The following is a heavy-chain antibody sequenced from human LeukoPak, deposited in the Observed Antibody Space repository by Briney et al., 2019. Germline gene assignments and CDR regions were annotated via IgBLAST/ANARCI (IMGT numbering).Heavy chain of an antibody. CDR3: AKDFAPTGTDNYGMDV. J-gene: IGHJ6*02. D-gene: IGHD1-1*01. CDR2: ISYDGSTK. CDR1: GFTFSSYA. Sequence: TGGSLRLSCAASGFTFSSYAMHWVRQAPGKGLEWVAYISYDGSTKNYADSVKGRFTISRDNFKNTLYLQMNSLRDEDTAVYYCAKDFAPTGTDNYGMDVWGQGTKVTVSS. V-gene: IGHV3-30-3*01.